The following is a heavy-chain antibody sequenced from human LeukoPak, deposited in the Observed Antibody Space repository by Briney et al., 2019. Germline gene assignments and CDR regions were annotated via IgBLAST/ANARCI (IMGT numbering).Heavy chain of an antibody. J-gene: IGHJ4*02. CDR2: LYNAGST. CDR3: AREIWFGELFPYYFDY. Sequence: GGSLRLSCVASGFTVSNKYMSWVRQAPGKGLEWVSVLYNAGSTYYADSVKGRFTISRDNSKNTLYLQMYSLRAEDTAVYYCAREIWFGELFPYYFDYWGQGTLVTVSS. CDR1: GFTVSNKY. V-gene: IGHV3-53*01. D-gene: IGHD3-10*01.